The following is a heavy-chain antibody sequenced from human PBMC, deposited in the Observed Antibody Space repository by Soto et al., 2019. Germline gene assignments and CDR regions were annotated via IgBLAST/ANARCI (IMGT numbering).Heavy chain of an antibody. CDR2: IYPGDSDT. Sequence: GESLKISCKGSGYSFTSYWIGWVRQMPGKGPEWMGIIYPGDSDTRYSPSFQGQVTISADKSISTAYLQWSSLKASDTAMYYCARVRDCSSTSCYAFDIWGQGTMVTVSS. D-gene: IGHD2-2*01. J-gene: IGHJ3*02. CDR3: ARVRDCSSTSCYAFDI. V-gene: IGHV5-51*01. CDR1: GYSFTSYW.